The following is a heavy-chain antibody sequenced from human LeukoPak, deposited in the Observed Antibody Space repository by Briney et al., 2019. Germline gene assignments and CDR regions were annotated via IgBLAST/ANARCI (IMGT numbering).Heavy chain of an antibody. Sequence: ASVKVSCKASGYTFTSYYIHWVRQAPGQGLEWMGFINPSGGSTSYAQKFQGRVTITRDMSTSTVYMELSSLRSEDTAVYYCARNVGSGFDYWGQGTLVTVSS. V-gene: IGHV1-46*01. CDR1: GYTFTSYY. CDR3: ARNVGSGFDY. J-gene: IGHJ4*02. CDR2: INPSGGST. D-gene: IGHD2-15*01.